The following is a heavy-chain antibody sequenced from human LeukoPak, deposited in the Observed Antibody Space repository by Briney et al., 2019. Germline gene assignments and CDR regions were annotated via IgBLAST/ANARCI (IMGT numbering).Heavy chain of an antibody. CDR1: GFTFSSYS. V-gene: IGHV3-48*04. CDR3: ASWGGDPVWFDP. Sequence: GGSLRLSCAASGFTFSSYSMNWVRQAPGKGLEWVSYISSSSTIYYADSVKGRFTISRDNAKNSLYLQMNSLRAEDTAVYYCASWGGDPVWFDPWGQGTLVTVSS. CDR2: ISSSSTI. D-gene: IGHD2-21*02. J-gene: IGHJ5*02.